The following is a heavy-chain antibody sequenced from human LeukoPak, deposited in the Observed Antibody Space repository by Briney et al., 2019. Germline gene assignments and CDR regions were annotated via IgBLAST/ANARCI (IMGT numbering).Heavy chain of an antibody. CDR1: GGSIRSSNYY. Sequence: SETLSLTCTVSGGSIRSSNYYWGWIRQPPGKGLEWIGSIYYSGSTNYNPSLKSRVTISVDTSKNQFSLKLSSVTAADTAVYYCARDRHLTNDWVFDYWGQGTLVTVSS. D-gene: IGHD3-16*01. V-gene: IGHV4-39*07. J-gene: IGHJ4*02. CDR2: IYYSGST. CDR3: ARDRHLTNDWVFDY.